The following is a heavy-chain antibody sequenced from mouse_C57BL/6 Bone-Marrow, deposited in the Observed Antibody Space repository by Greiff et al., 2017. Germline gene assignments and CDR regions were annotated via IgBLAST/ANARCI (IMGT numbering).Heavy chain of an antibody. Sequence: QLQQSGPGLVQPSQSLSITCTVSGFSLTSYGVRWVRQSPGKGLEWLGVIWRGGSTDYNAAFISRLSIRKDNSKSQVFFKMNRLQADDTAIYYCARKGRFAYWGQGTLVTVSA. J-gene: IGHJ3*01. CDR2: IWRGGST. V-gene: IGHV2-2*01. D-gene: IGHD3-3*01. CDR3: ARKGRFAY. CDR1: GFSLTSYG.